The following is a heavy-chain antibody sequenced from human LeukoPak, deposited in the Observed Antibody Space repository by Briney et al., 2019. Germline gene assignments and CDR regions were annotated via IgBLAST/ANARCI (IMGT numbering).Heavy chain of an antibody. J-gene: IGHJ3*02. CDR1: GFTFSSYS. V-gene: IGHV3-23*01. D-gene: IGHD4-23*01. CDR3: AKDRYGGAFDM. CDR2: ISGNGGST. Sequence: GGSLRLSCAASGFTFSSYSMNWVRQAPGKGLEWVSAISGNGGSTYYADSVKGRFTISRDNSKNTLYLQMNSLRDEDTAVYYCAKDRYGGAFDMWGQGTMVIVSS.